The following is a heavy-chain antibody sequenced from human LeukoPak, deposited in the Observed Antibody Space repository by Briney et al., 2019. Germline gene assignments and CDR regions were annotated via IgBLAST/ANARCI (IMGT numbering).Heavy chain of an antibody. V-gene: IGHV3-74*01. CDR1: GFTFSSYW. J-gene: IGHJ4*02. CDR3: TRVHYGDYVDF. CDR2: IRSDGTST. Sequence: GRSLRLSCAASGFTFSSYWMHWVRQAPGKGLVWVSRIRSDGTSTSYADSVKGRFTISRGNPKNTLYLQMNRLSAEDTAVYHCTRVHYGDYVDFWGQGTLVTVSS. D-gene: IGHD4-17*01.